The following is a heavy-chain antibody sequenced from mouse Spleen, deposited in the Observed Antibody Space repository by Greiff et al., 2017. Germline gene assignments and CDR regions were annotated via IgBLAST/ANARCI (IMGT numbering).Heavy chain of an antibody. CDR1: GFTFSDYG. CDR3: ARMGGGPYAMDY. Sequence: EVKLVESGGGLVKPGGSLKLSCAASGFTFSDYGMHWVRQAPEKGLEWVAYISSGSSTIYYADTVKGRFTISRDNAKNTLFLQMTSLRSEDTAMYYCARMGGGPYAMDYWGQGTSVTVSS. CDR2: ISSGSSTI. J-gene: IGHJ4*01. V-gene: IGHV5-17*01. D-gene: IGHD3-3*01.